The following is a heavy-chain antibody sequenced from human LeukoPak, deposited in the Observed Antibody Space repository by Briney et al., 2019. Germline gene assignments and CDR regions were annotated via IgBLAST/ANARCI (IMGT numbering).Heavy chain of an antibody. D-gene: IGHD2-2*01. CDR2: ISAYNGNT. Sequence: ASVKVSCKASGYNLNSYGISWVRQAPGQGLEWMGWISAYNGNTKHAQKFQGRVTMTTDTSTSTAYMELRSLRSDDTAVYYCAREYCISSSCYGADYWGQGTLVTVSS. CDR1: GYNLNSYG. CDR3: AREYCISSSCYGADY. J-gene: IGHJ4*02. V-gene: IGHV1-18*01.